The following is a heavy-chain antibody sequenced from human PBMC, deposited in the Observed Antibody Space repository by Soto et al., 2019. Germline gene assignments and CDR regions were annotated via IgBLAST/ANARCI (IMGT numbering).Heavy chain of an antibody. J-gene: IGHJ4*02. CDR1: GYSFTSFW. Sequence: GESLKISCEVSGYSFTSFWIGWVRQMPGKGLEWMGIIYPSDSDTRYSPSFQGQVTISADKSISTAYLQWSSLKASDTAMYYCATAPYGSGSYDYWGQGTLVTVSS. CDR2: IYPSDSDT. CDR3: ATAPYGSGSYDY. V-gene: IGHV5-51*01. D-gene: IGHD3-10*01.